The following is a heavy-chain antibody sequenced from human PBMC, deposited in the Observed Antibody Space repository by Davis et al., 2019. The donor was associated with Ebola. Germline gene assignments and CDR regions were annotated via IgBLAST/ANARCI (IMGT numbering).Heavy chain of an antibody. V-gene: IGHV5-51*01. Sequence: GESLKISCEGSGYNFTNYWIGWVRQMPGKGLEWMGVVFPGDSDTKYSPSFQGQFTISADKFINTAYLQWTSLKASDTAMYYCARSVSTVLTRRFFFDYWGQGSLVTVSS. CDR1: GYNFTNYW. CDR3: ARSVSTVLTRRFFFDY. J-gene: IGHJ4*02. D-gene: IGHD4-23*01. CDR2: VFPGDSDT.